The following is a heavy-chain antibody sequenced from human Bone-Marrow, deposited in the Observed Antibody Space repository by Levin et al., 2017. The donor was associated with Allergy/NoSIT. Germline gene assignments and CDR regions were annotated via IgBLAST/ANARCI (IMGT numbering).Heavy chain of an antibody. CDR3: AKDLSPRIAVTGNIEY. V-gene: IGHV3-43*01. Sequence: LSLTCAASGFTFNDYTMHWVRQAPQRGLEWVSLISWDASTTYYADSVRGRFTISRDNSKNALYPQMNSLTTEDTALYYCAKDLSPRIAVTGNIEYWGQGTLVTVSS. CDR2: ISWDASTT. CDR1: GFTFNDYT. J-gene: IGHJ4*02. D-gene: IGHD6-19*01.